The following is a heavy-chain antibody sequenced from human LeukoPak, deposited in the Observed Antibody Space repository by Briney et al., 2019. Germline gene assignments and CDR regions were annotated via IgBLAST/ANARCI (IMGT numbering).Heavy chain of an antibody. CDR3: VKGSGTGWYGH. J-gene: IGHJ4*02. D-gene: IGHD6-19*01. Sequence: PGGSLRLSCAASGFIFSSYGMHWVRQAPGKGLEWVAVITYDGGNRYCADSVKGRFTISRDNSKNMLFLQMNSLRAEDTAVYYCVKGSGTGWYGHWGQGTLVTVSS. V-gene: IGHV3-30*18. CDR1: GFIFSSYG. CDR2: ITYDGGNR.